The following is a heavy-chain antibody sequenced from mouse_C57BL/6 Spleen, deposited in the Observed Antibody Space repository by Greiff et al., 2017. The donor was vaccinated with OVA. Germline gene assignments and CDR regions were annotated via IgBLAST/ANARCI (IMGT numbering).Heavy chain of an antibody. V-gene: IGHV1-59*01. CDR3: APLTTVVAPPFAY. J-gene: IGHJ3*01. CDR2: IDPSDSYT. D-gene: IGHD1-1*01. Sequence: QVQLQQPGAELVRPGTSVKLSCKASGYTFTSYWMHWVKQRPGQGLEWIGVIDPSDSYTNYNQKFKGKATLTVDTSSSTAYMQLSSLTSEDSAVYYCAPLTTVVAPPFAYWGQGTLVTVSA. CDR1: GYTFTSYW.